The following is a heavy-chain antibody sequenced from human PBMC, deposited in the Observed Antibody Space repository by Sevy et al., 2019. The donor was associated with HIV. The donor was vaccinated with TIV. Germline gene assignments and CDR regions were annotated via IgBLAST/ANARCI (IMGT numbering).Heavy chain of an antibody. V-gene: IGHV3-23*01. J-gene: IGHJ6*03. CDR3: AKGGGDHYDPDEIGYYFYYYDMDV. CDR2: ISGSGTRT. CDR1: GFSFDSYG. Sequence: GGSLRLSCAVSGFSFDSYGMTWVRQAPGKGLEWVSGISGSGTRTYYADSVKGRFIISRDNSKNTLYLQMNILRSEDTALYYCAKGGGDHYDPDEIGYYFYYYDMDVWGKGTTVTVSS. D-gene: IGHD3-22*01.